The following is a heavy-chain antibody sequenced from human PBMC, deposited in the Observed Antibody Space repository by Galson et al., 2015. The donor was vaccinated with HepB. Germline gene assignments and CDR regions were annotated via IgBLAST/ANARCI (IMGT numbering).Heavy chain of an antibody. CDR1: GDSVSSKRAG. J-gene: IGHJ6*02. D-gene: IGHD6-6*01. CDR2: TYYRSQWYN. Sequence: CAISGDSVSSKRAGWNWIRQSPSRGLEWLGRTYYRSQWYNDYVVSLNSRISINPDTFKNQFSLQLSSVTPDDTAVYYCAGDRGSSSGGFDVWGLGTTVTVSS. CDR3: AGDRGSSSGGFDV. V-gene: IGHV6-1*01.